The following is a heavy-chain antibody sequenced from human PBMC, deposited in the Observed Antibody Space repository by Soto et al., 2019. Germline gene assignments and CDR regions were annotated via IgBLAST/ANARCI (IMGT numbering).Heavy chain of an antibody. Sequence: SETLSLTCTASGGSISSGGYYWSWIRQPPGKGLEWIGSIYYSGSTYYNPSLKSRVTISVDTSKNQFSLKLSSVTAADTAVYYCARHSRLRLYFDYWGQGTLVTVSS. CDR3: ARHSRLRLYFDY. CDR2: IYYSGST. CDR1: GGSISSGGYY. V-gene: IGHV4-39*01. J-gene: IGHJ4*02. D-gene: IGHD5-12*01.